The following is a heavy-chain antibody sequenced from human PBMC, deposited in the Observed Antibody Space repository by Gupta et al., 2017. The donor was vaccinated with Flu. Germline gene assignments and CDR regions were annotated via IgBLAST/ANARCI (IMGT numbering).Heavy chain of an antibody. Sequence: EVQLLESGGGVVQPGGSLRLSCAASGFTFSSYAVSWVRQAPGKGLEWVSGISTDARTWYVDSVKGRFTISRDNSRNMVYLQMSSLRDDDTAVYYCAKEIGTDGKPVFDYWGQGTLVTVSS. D-gene: IGHD1-14*01. CDR3: AKEIGTDGKPVFDY. V-gene: IGHV3-23*01. CDR1: GFTFSSYA. J-gene: IGHJ4*02. CDR2: ISTDART.